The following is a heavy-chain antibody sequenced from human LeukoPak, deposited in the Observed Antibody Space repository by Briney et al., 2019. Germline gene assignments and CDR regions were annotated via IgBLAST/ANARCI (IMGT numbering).Heavy chain of an antibody. V-gene: IGHV3-74*01. CDR3: ATGNYYDSRGYYTFGH. D-gene: IGHD3-22*01. Sequence: GGSLRLSCAASGFTFSRYWMHWVRQAPGKGLVWVSRINGDGSTTSYADSVKGGFTISRDNAKNTRYLQMNSLRAEATAVYYCATGNYYDSRGYYTFGHWGQGTLVTVSS. J-gene: IGHJ1*01. CDR1: GFTFSRYW. CDR2: INGDGSTT.